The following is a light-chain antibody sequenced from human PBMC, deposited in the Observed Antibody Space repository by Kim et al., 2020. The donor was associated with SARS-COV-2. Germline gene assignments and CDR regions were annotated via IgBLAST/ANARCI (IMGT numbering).Light chain of an antibody. J-gene: IGLJ2*01. CDR3: QSYDSSCRL. CDR1: SGSIARNS. V-gene: IGLV6-57*04. Sequence: NFMLAQPHSVSGSPGKTVTISCTRSSGSIARNSVQWYRQRPGSAPSILIFEDNRRLAGVSDRFSGSIDSSSNSASLTISGLRTEDEADYYCQSYDSSCRLFGGGTQLTVL. CDR2: EDN.